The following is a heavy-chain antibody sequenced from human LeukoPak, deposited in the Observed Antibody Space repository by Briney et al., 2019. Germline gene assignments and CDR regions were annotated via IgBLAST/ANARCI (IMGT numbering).Heavy chain of an antibody. J-gene: IGHJ4*02. CDR1: GFTFSSYA. CDR3: AGEKGDYSSGWYDY. Sequence: PGGSLRLSCAASGFTFSSYAMHWVRQAPGKGLEWVAVISYDGSNKYYADSVKGRFTISRDNSKNTLYLQMNSLRAEDTAVYYCAGEKGDYSSGWYDYWGQGTLVTVSS. V-gene: IGHV3-30*04. D-gene: IGHD6-19*01. CDR2: ISYDGSNK.